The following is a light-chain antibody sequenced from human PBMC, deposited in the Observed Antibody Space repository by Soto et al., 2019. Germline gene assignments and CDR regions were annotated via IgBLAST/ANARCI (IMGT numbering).Light chain of an antibody. Sequence: AIQMSQSPSSLSASVGDRVTITCRASQGIRNDLGWYQQKPGKAPKLLIYAASSLQSGVPSRFSGSGSGTDFTLTISSLQREDFATYYCLQDYNYPWTFGQGTKVEIK. CDR3: LQDYNYPWT. J-gene: IGKJ1*01. CDR1: QGIRND. V-gene: IGKV1-6*01. CDR2: AAS.